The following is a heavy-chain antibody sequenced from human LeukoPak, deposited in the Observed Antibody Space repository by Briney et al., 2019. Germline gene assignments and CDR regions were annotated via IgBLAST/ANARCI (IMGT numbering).Heavy chain of an antibody. CDR2: FSYSGSA. D-gene: IGHD2-2*01. Sequence: PSETLSLTCTVSGGSIRVYNWNWIRQTPGKGLDWIGYFSYSGSANYNPSLKSRVTISVDTSKSQFSLKLISVTAADTAVYHCAKGGGCTTTSCDLDYWGQGTLVTVSS. J-gene: IGHJ4*02. CDR1: GGSIRVYN. V-gene: IGHV4-59*01. CDR3: AKGGGCTTTSCDLDY.